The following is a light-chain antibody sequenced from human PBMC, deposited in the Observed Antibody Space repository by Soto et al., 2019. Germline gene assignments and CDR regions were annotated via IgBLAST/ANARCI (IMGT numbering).Light chain of an antibody. CDR3: QQRSIWPPWT. CDR2: DAS. Sequence: EIVLTQSAAAPSLYTGERATLTCRASESVSNFLAWYQHKPGQAPRLLIYDASIRATGVPARFSGSGSGTDFSLTISSLEPEDFAIYYCQQRSIWPPWTFGQGTKVDIK. V-gene: IGKV3-11*01. J-gene: IGKJ1*01. CDR1: ESVSNF.